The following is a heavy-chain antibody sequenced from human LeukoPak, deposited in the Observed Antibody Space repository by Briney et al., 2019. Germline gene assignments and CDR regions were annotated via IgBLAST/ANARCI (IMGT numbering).Heavy chain of an antibody. CDR1: GFTFSSYG. CDR2: ISYDGNNK. Sequence: GGSLRLSCAASGFTFSSYGMHWVRQAPGKGLEWVTVISYDGNNKHYADSVKGRFTISRDNSKNTLYLQMNSLRTEDTAVFYCAKGFDYYIDYWGQGTSVSVSP. D-gene: IGHD3-9*01. V-gene: IGHV3-30*18. CDR3: AKGFDYYIDY. J-gene: IGHJ4*02.